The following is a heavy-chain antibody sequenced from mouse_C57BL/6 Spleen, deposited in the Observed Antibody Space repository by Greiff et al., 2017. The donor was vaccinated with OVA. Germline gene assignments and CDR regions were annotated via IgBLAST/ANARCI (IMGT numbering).Heavy chain of an antibody. CDR1: GFTFSDYY. D-gene: IGHD1-3*01. CDR3: ARQVGYYFDY. Sequence: EVQLVESGGGLVQPGGSLKLSCAASGFTFSDYYMYWVRQTPEKRLEWVAYISNGGGSTYYPDTVKGRFTISRDNAKNTLYLQMSRLKSEDTAMYYCARQVGYYFDYWGQGTTLTVSS. CDR2: ISNGGGST. J-gene: IGHJ2*01. V-gene: IGHV5-12*01.